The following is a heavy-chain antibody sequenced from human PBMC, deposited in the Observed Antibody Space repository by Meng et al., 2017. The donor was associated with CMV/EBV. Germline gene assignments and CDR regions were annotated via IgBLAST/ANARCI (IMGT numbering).Heavy chain of an antibody. D-gene: IGHD6-13*01. Sequence: QLQRQESGPGLVKPSGPLSLTCTVSGGPISSYYWSWIRQPAGKGLEWIGRIYTSGSTNYNPSLKSRVTMSVDTSKNQFSLKLSSVTAADTAVYYCAREMPIAAAGCFDYWGQGTLVTVSS. V-gene: IGHV4-4*07. CDR1: GGPISSYY. CDR3: AREMPIAAAGCFDY. CDR2: IYTSGST. J-gene: IGHJ4*02.